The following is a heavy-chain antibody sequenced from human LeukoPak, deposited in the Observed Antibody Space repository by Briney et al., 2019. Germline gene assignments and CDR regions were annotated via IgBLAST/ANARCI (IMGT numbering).Heavy chain of an antibody. CDR3: SRDLSVTTLGY. Sequence: PSETLSLTCTVSGGSISSSSYYWGWIRQPPGKGLEWIGSIYYSGSTYFNPSLKSRVTISADTSKNQFSLKLSSVTAADTAVYYCSRDLSVTTLGYWGQGALVTVSS. D-gene: IGHD4-17*01. CDR1: GGSISSSSYY. J-gene: IGHJ4*02. CDR2: IYYSGST. V-gene: IGHV4-39*07.